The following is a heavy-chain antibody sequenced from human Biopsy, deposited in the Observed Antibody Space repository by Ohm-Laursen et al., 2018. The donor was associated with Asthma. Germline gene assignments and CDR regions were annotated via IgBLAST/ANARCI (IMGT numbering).Heavy chain of an antibody. Sequence: SLRLSCAASGFTFKAYGIHWVRQAPGKGLEWVAVMSCEESVQYFADSVKGRYTFSRDNSKNTLYLQMNSLRAEDSAVYYCARDFGCGIYFVGTTFDYWGQGALVTVSS. D-gene: IGHD1-26*01. CDR3: ARDFGCGIYFVGTTFDY. CDR2: MSCEESVQ. CDR1: GFTFKAYG. J-gene: IGHJ4*02. V-gene: IGHV3-30*03.